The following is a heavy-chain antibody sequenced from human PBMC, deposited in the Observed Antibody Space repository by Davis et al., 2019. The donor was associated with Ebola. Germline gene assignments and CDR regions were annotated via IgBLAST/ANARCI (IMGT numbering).Heavy chain of an antibody. CDR1: GFTFDDYA. CDR2: ISWNSGSI. Sequence: SLKISCAASGFTFDDYAMHWVRQAPGKGLEWVSGISWNSGSIGYADSVKGRFTISRDNSKNTLYLQMNSLRAEDTAVYYCTVGATRWYFDYWGQGTLVTVSS. J-gene: IGHJ4*02. D-gene: IGHD1-26*01. V-gene: IGHV3-9*01. CDR3: TVGATRWYFDY.